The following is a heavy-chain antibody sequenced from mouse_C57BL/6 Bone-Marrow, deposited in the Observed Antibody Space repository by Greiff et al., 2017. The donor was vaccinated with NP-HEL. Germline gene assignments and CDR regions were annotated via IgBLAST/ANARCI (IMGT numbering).Heavy chain of an antibody. Sequence: EVKLMESGGGLVQPGGSLSLSCAASGFTFTDYYMSWVRQPPGKALEWLGFIRNKANGYTTEYSASVKGRFTISRDNSQSILYLQMNALRAEDSATYYCARYTGRRYFDYWGQGTTLTVSS. J-gene: IGHJ2*01. CDR3: ARYTGRRYFDY. CDR2: IRNKANGYTT. CDR1: GFTFTDYY. V-gene: IGHV7-3*01. D-gene: IGHD1-1*01.